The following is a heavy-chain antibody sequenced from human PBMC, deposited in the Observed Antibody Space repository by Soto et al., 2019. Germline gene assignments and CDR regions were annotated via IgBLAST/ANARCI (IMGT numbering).Heavy chain of an antibody. Sequence: QVQLQESGPGLVKPSGTLSLTCAVSGGSISSDKWWSWVRQPPGKGLEWIGEIYHSGSTNYSPSVKSRVTISVDNSKNQFSLRLTSVTAADTAVYYCARRQTDFSSGSYKYFLDYWGQGSLVTVSS. J-gene: IGHJ4*02. D-gene: IGHD3-3*01. CDR1: GGSISSDKW. CDR2: IYHSGST. CDR3: ARRQTDFSSGSYKYFLDY. V-gene: IGHV4-4*02.